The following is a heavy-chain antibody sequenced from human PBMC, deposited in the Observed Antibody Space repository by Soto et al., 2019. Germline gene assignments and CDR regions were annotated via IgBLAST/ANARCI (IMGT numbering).Heavy chain of an antibody. V-gene: IGHV3-30*03. CDR3: ARSSGWGIDY. J-gene: IGHJ4*02. CDR2: ISYDASNK. CDR1: GFTFSSYV. Sequence: QVQLVESGGTVVQPGRSLRLSCAASGFTFSSYVLHWVRQAPGKGLEWVTLISYDASNKYYGNSVKGRFTISRDNSKNTLYLQMDSLRAEDTAVYYCARSSGWGIDYWGQGTLVTVSS. D-gene: IGHD6-19*01.